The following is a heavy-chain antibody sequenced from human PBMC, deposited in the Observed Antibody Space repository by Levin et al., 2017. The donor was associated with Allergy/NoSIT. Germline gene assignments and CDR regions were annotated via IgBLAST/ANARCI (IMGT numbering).Heavy chain of an antibody. D-gene: IGHD2/OR15-2a*01. Sequence: GESLKISCAASGFAFSNYWMHWVRQAPGKGLLWVARISPEGSATNYVDSVKGRFTISRDNGKNTVYLQMDSLRAEDTAVDYCAANTGYWGQGTLVTVSS. CDR2: ISPEGSAT. CDR1: GFAFSNYW. CDR3: AANTGY. J-gene: IGHJ4*02. V-gene: IGHV3-74*01.